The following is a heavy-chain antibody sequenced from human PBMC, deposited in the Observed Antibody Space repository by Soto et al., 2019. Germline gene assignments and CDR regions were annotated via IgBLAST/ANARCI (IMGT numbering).Heavy chain of an antibody. J-gene: IGHJ5*02. Sequence: QVQLVQSGAEVKKPGSSVKVSCKASGGTFSSYTISWVRQAPGQGLEWMGRIIPILGIANYAQKFQGRVTITADKSTSTAYMELSSLRSEDTAVYYCAYLHPVGDYSDPWGQGTLVTVSS. V-gene: IGHV1-69*02. CDR2: IIPILGIA. CDR1: GGTFSSYT. D-gene: IGHD4-4*01. CDR3: AYLHPVGDYSDP.